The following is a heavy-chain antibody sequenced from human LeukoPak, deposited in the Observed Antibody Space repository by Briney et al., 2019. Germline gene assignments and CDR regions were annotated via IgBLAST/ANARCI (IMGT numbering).Heavy chain of an antibody. V-gene: IGHV3-30*04. CDR3: AKALGRIAAAVLDY. J-gene: IGHJ4*02. CDR1: GFTFSSYA. Sequence: PGRSLRLSCAASGFTFSSYAMHWVRQAPGKGLEWVAVISYDGMNKYYKDSVKGRFTISRDNSKNTLYMQMNSLRAEDTAVYYCAKALGRIAAAVLDYWGQGTLVTVSS. D-gene: IGHD6-13*01. CDR2: ISYDGMNK.